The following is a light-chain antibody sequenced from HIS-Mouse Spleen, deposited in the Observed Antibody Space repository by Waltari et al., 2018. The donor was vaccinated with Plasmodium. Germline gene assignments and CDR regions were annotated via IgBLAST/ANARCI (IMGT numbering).Light chain of an antibody. CDR2: EVS. V-gene: IGLV2-8*01. J-gene: IGLJ2*01. CDR1: SSDLGGYNY. Sequence: QSALTQPPSASGSPGQSVTISCPGTSSDLGGYNYLSWYQQHPGKAPKLMIYEVSQRPSGVPDRFSGSKSGNTASLTVSGLQAEDEADYYCSSYAGSNNLVFGGGTKLTVL. CDR3: SSYAGSNNLV.